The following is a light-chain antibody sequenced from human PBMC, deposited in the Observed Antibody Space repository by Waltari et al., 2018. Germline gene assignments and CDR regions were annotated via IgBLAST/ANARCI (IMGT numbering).Light chain of an antibody. V-gene: IGKV3-11*01. CDR1: QSVSSY. CDR2: DAS. Sequence: EIVLTQSPATLSLSPGERATLSCGASQSVSSYLAWYQQKPVQAPRPLIYDASNRATGIPARFSGSGSGTDFTLTISSLEPEDFAVYYCQQRSNWPITFGPGTKVDIK. J-gene: IGKJ3*01. CDR3: QQRSNWPIT.